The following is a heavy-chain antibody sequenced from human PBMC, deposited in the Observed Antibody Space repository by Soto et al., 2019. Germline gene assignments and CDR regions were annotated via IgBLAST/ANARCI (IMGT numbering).Heavy chain of an antibody. Sequence: QVQLVESGGGVVQPGRSLRLSCADSGFTFSSYGMHWVSQAPGKGLEWVAVISYDGSNKDYADSVKGRFTISRDNSKNTLYLQMNSLRAEDTAVYYGAKGYSKPFDDWGQGTLVTVSS. J-gene: IGHJ4*02. V-gene: IGHV3-30*18. D-gene: IGHD1-26*01. CDR2: ISYDGSNK. CDR1: GFTFSSYG. CDR3: AKGYSKPFDD.